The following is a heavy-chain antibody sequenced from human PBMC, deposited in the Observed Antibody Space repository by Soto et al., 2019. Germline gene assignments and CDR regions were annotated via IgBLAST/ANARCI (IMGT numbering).Heavy chain of an antibody. V-gene: IGHV3-53*04. CDR2: IYSGGST. D-gene: IGHD2-15*01. J-gene: IGHJ3*02. CDR3: ARGRVVVVAANEEGYAFDI. Sequence: GGSLRLSCAASGFTVSSNYMSWVRQAPGKGLEWVSVIYSGGSTYYADSVKDRFTISRHNSKNTLYLQMNSLRAEDTAVYYCARGRVVVVAANEEGYAFDIWGQGTMVTVSS. CDR1: GFTVSSNY.